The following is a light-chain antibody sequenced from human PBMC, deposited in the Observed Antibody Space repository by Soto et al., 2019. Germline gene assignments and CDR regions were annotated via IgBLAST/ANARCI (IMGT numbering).Light chain of an antibody. Sequence: QSVLTQPPSVSGAPGQRVTISCTGSSSNIGAGYDVHWYQQLPGTAPKLLIYGNSNRPSRVPDRFSGSKSGTSASLAITGLQAEDEADYYCQSYDSSLSGWVFGGVTKLTVL. CDR1: SSNIGAGYD. CDR3: QSYDSSLSGWV. V-gene: IGLV1-40*01. J-gene: IGLJ3*02. CDR2: GNS.